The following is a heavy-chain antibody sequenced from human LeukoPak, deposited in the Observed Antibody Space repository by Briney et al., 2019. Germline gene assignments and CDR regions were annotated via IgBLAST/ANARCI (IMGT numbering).Heavy chain of an antibody. CDR3: VKVGHDYVS. CDR2: ISGSGGST. J-gene: IGHJ5*02. D-gene: IGHD3-16*01. Sequence: PGGSLRLSRAASGFTFSSYAMSWVRQAPGQGLDWVSAISGSGGSTYYADSVKGRFTISRDNSKNTLYLQMNSLRAEDTAVYYCVKVGHDYVSWGQGTLVTVSS. V-gene: IGHV3-23*01. CDR1: GFTFSSYA.